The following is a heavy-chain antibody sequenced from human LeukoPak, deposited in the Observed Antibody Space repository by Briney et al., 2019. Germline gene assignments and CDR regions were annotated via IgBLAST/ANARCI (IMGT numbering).Heavy chain of an antibody. CDR3: ARSGSSWYSWFDP. CDR2: IIPIFGTA. CDR1: GGTFSSYA. V-gene: IGHV1-69*05. Sequence: SVKVSCKASGGTFSSYAISWVRQAPGQGLEWMGGIIPIFGTANYAQKFQGRVTITTDEFTSTAYMELSSLRSEDTAVYYCARSGSSWYSWFDPWGQGTLVTVSS. J-gene: IGHJ5*02. D-gene: IGHD6-13*01.